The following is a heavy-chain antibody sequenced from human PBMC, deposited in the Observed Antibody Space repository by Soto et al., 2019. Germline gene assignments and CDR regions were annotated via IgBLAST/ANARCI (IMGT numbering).Heavy chain of an antibody. CDR3: ASEGGGHPFDY. Sequence: QVQLQESGPGLVKPSETLSLTCTVSGASFTTYYWSWIRQPPGKGLEWIGYIFYSGHLKYNPSLTTPLPIPHHPSKNQSPPALTSVTAPATAVYYFASEGGGHPFDYWGQGTLVTVSS. V-gene: IGHV4-59*01. CDR1: GASFTTYY. CDR2: IFYSGHL. J-gene: IGHJ4*02. D-gene: IGHD3-16*01.